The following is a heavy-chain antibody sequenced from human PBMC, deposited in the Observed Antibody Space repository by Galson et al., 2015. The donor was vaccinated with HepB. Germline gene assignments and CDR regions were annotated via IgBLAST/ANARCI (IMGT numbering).Heavy chain of an antibody. Sequence: SVKVSCKASGFTFTSYAMNWVRQAPGQGLEWMGWINTNTGNPNYAQGFTGRFVISLDTSVSTAYLQICSLKAEDTAVYYCASDIYDSIVYSYDFDYWGQATLVTVSS. CDR3: ASDIYDSIVYSYDFDY. CDR1: GFTFTSYA. D-gene: IGHD3-22*01. J-gene: IGHJ4*02. V-gene: IGHV7-4-1*01. CDR2: INTNTGNP.